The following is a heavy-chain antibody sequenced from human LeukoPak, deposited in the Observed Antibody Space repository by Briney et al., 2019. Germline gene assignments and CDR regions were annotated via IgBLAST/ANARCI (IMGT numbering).Heavy chain of an antibody. D-gene: IGHD3-10*01. CDR1: GESFSGHY. J-gene: IGHJ4*02. CDR2: INHSGST. Sequence: SETLSLTCAVYGESFSGHYWTWIRQPPGQGLEWIGEINHSGSTTSNPSLNNRVTISVDTSKNQFSLQLTSVTAADTAVYYCARPRYGSGSLDSWGQGTLVTVSS. V-gene: IGHV4-34*01. CDR3: ARPRYGSGSLDS.